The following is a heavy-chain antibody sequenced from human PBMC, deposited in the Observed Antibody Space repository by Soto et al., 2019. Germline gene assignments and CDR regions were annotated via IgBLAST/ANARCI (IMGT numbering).Heavy chain of an antibody. CDR1: GYTFTSYG. Sequence: GASVKVSCTASGYTFTSYGISWVRQAPGQGLEWMGGIIPIFGTANYAQKFQGRVTITADESTSTAYMELSSLRSEDTAVYYCAREFDAAMVSWGQGTLVTVSS. J-gene: IGHJ4*02. CDR2: IIPIFGTA. CDR3: AREFDAAMVS. D-gene: IGHD5-18*01. V-gene: IGHV1-69*13.